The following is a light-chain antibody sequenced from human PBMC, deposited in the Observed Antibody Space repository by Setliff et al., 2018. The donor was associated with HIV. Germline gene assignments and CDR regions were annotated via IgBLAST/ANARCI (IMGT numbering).Light chain of an antibody. Sequence: QSVLTQPASVSGSPGQSITISCTGTSSDIGAYNYVSWYQQHPGKAPKLMIYDVSSRPSGVSNRFSGSKSGNTASLTISGLQAEDEADYYCSSYTSSGTLVFGTGTKATVL. CDR2: DVS. V-gene: IGLV2-14*01. CDR3: SSYTSSGTLV. J-gene: IGLJ1*01. CDR1: SSDIGAYNY.